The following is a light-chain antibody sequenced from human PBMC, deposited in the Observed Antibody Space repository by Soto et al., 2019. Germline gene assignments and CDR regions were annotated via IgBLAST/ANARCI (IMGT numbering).Light chain of an antibody. CDR3: SSYTSDGGV. V-gene: IGLV2-14*01. CDR1: SSDVGGYDF. J-gene: IGLJ1*01. CDR2: EVR. Sequence: QSVLTQPASVSGSVGQSITISCTGTSSDVGGYDFVSWYQHHPGKAPKLIIYEVRTRPSGVSDRFSGTKSGNTASLTISGLQAEDEADYYGSSYTSDGGVFGNGTKLTVL.